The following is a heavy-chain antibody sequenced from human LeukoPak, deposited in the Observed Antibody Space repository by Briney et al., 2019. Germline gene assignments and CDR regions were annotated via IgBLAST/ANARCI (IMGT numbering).Heavy chain of an antibody. CDR1: GGSISSYY. Sequence: SETLSLTCTVSGGSISSYYWSWIRQPPGKGLEXXXXIYSSGTTNYNPSLKSRVTISLDTSKNQFSLKLSSVTAADTAVYYCARSNMYSSSWYDYFDYWGQGTLVTVSS. CDR3: ARSNMYSSSWYDYFDY. J-gene: IGHJ4*02. D-gene: IGHD6-13*01. CDR2: IYSSGTT. V-gene: IGHV4-59*01.